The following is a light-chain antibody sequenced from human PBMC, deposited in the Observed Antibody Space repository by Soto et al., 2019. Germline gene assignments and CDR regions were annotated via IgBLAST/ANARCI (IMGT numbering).Light chain of an antibody. CDR1: ENIAAGY. J-gene: IGKJ5*01. V-gene: IGKV3-20*01. CDR3: QQYGTSPT. CDR2: GPS. Sequence: EIVLTQSPGTLSLSPGERATLSCRASENIAAGYLAWYQQKPGQAPRLLVYGPSNRATGIADRFSGSGSGTDFTLTINRLEAEDSAVYYCQQYGTSPTFDQGTRLEIK.